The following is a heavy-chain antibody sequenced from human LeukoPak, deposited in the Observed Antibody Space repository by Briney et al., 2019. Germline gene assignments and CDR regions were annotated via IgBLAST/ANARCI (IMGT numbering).Heavy chain of an antibody. Sequence: SETLSLTCTVSGGSISSGSYYWSWIRQPAGKGLEWIGRIYTSGSTNYNPSLKSRVTISVDTSKNQFSLKLSSVTAADTAVYYCARARGAVAIDYWGQGTLVTVSS. CDR2: IYTSGST. J-gene: IGHJ4*02. CDR3: ARARGAVAIDY. V-gene: IGHV4-61*02. CDR1: GGSISSGSYY. D-gene: IGHD6-19*01.